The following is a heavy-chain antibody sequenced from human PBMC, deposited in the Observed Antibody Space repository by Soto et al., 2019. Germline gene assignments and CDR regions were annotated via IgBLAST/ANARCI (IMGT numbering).Heavy chain of an antibody. D-gene: IGHD2-21*02. CDR2: MSPSSGDT. J-gene: IGHJ4*02. CDR1: GYTFTSLD. CDR3: ARGVTEGVDF. Sequence: VQLVQSGAEVKEPGASVKVSCKASGYTFTSLDINWVRQATGQGPEWMGWMSPSSGDTGYAQKFQGRVSMTRDTSISTAYMELSSLRSEDTAVYYCARGVTEGVDFWGQGTLVTVSS. V-gene: IGHV1-8*01.